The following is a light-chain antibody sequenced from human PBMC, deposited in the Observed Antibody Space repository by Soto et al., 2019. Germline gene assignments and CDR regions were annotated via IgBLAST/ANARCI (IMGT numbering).Light chain of an antibody. Sequence: EIVMTQSPATLSVSPGERATLSCRASQNVSILLAWYQQKPGQAPRLLIHGATTRATGIPARFSGSGSGTEFSLTISSLQSEDFAVYYRQQYNSWPLTFGGGTKVDIK. CDR2: GAT. V-gene: IGKV3-15*01. CDR3: QQYNSWPLT. J-gene: IGKJ4*01. CDR1: QNVSIL.